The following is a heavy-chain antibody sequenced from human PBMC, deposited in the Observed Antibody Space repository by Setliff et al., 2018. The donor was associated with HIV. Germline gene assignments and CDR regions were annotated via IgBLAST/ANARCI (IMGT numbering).Heavy chain of an antibody. V-gene: IGHV3-21*01. CDR1: GFTFSSYT. CDR3: ASIELAAMVPVDY. J-gene: IGHJ4*02. CDR2: ISTSSYYI. D-gene: IGHD5-18*01. Sequence: GGSLRLSCAASGFTFSSYTMNWVRQAPGKGLEWVSSISTSSYYIYYADSVKGRFTISRDNAKNSLFLQMNSLRAEDTAVYYCASIELAAMVPVDYWGQGTLVTVSS.